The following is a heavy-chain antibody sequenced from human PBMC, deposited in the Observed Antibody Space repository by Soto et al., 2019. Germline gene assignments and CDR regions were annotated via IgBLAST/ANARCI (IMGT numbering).Heavy chain of an antibody. D-gene: IGHD4-17*01. V-gene: IGHV4-59*08. Sequence: SETLSLTCTVSGGSISSYYWSWIRQPPGKGLEWIGYIYYSGSTNYNPSFKSRVTISVDTPKNQFSLKLSSVTAADTAVYYCARQPFYGDYGYYYYYMDVWGKGTTVTVS. J-gene: IGHJ6*03. CDR2: IYYSGST. CDR1: GGSISSYY. CDR3: ARQPFYGDYGYYYYYMDV.